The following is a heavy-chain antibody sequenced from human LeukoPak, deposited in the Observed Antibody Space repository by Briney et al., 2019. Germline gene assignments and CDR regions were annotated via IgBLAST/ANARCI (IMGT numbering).Heavy chain of an antibody. CDR1: GYTFSDFA. CDR3: TRPSDTEGDY. CDR2: IRSKAKSYET. Sequence: QPGGPLRLSCAASGYTFSDFAMHWVRQASGKGLEWVGRIRSKAKSYETSYAASVKGRFTISRDDLKNTAYLQMNSLKNEDTALYYCTRPSDTEGDYWGQGTLVTVSS. J-gene: IGHJ4*02. V-gene: IGHV3-73*01. D-gene: IGHD5-18*01.